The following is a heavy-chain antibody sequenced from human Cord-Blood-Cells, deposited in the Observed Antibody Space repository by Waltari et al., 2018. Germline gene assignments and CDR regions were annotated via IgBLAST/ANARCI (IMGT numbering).Heavy chain of an antibody. D-gene: IGHD2-2*01. CDR3: ARVSSTSRFGDV. Sequence: QVQLVQSGAEVKKPGASVKVSCKASGYTFTGYYLHEARPAPGQGLEWMGWINPNSGGTNYAQKFQGRVTMTRDTSISTAYMELSRLRSDDTAVYYCARVSSTSRFGDVWGQGTTVTVSS. V-gene: IGHV1-2*02. CDR2: INPNSGGT. CDR1: GYTFTGYY. J-gene: IGHJ6*02.